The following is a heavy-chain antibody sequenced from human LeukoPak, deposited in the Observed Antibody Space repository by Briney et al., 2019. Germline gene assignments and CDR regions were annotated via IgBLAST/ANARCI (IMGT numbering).Heavy chain of an antibody. D-gene: IGHD6-19*01. CDR2: ISSSGSTI. Sequence: GGSLRLSCAASGFTFSSYEMNWVRQAPGKGLEWVSYISSSGSTIYYADSVKGRFTISRDNAKNSLYLQMNSLRAEDTAVYYCARDRGGSGRFNWGQGTLVTVSS. J-gene: IGHJ4*02. V-gene: IGHV3-48*03. CDR1: GFTFSSYE. CDR3: ARDRGGSGRFN.